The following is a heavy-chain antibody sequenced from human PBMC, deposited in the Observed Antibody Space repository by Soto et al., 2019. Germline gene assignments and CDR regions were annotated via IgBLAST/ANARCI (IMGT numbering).Heavy chain of an antibody. D-gene: IGHD5-12*01. CDR2: ITSNGGST. Sequence: EVQLVESGGGLVQPGGSLRLSCSASGFTFSSYAMHWVRQAPGKGLEYVSVITSNGGSTYYADSVKGRFTISRDNSKNPLILQMSSLRAEDTAVYYCVKTGYSGYGWDYWGQGTVVTVSS. CDR3: VKTGYSGYGWDY. V-gene: IGHV3-64D*06. CDR1: GFTFSSYA. J-gene: IGHJ4*02.